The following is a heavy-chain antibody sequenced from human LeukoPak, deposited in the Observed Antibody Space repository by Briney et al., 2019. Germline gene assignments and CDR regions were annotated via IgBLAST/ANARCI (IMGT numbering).Heavy chain of an antibody. CDR3: AREWSGYSFDY. Sequence: GGSLRLSCAGSGFTFSTFGMHWVCQAPGKGLGWVAVISNDGSIKYYSDSVTGRFTVSRDNSKNTVYLQMNSLRAEDTAVYYCAREWSGYSFDYWGQGALVAVSS. V-gene: IGHV3-30*03. CDR2: ISNDGSIK. D-gene: IGHD5-18*01. CDR1: GFTFSTFG. J-gene: IGHJ4*02.